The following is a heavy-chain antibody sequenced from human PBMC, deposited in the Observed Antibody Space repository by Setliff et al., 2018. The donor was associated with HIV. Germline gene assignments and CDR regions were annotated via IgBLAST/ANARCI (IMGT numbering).Heavy chain of an antibody. CDR2: ISTTGRT. CDR3: ARMSGGYSGGYFDY. V-gene: IGHV4-4*09. Sequence: SETLSLTCTVSGGSISSDYWSWIRQPPGKGLEWIGYISTTGRTSYSPSLKSRVSISVDTAKNQCSLRLNSVTAADTAVYYCARMSGGYSGGYFDYWGQGTQVTVSS. CDR1: GGSISSDY. J-gene: IGHJ4*02. D-gene: IGHD3-22*01.